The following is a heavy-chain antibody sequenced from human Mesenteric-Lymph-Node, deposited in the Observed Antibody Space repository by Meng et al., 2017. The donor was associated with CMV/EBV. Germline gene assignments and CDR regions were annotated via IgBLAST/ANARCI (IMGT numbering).Heavy chain of an antibody. CDR2: ISYDGSNK. D-gene: IGHD3-22*01. CDR3: ARDHGDYYDTSAYCLGY. V-gene: IGHV3-30-3*01. Sequence: GESLKISCAASGFTFSSYAMHWVRQAPGKGLEWVAVISYDGSNKYYADSVKGRFIISRDNSKNMVYLQMNSLGAEDTAVYYCARDHGDYYDTSAYCLGYWGQGTLVTVSS. CDR1: GFTFSSYA. J-gene: IGHJ4*02.